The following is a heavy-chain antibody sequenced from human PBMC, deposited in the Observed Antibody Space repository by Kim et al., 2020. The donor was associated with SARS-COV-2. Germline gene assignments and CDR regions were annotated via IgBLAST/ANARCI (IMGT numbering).Heavy chain of an antibody. J-gene: IGHJ4*01. V-gene: IGHV3-23*01. CDR2: VDTSGRRT. D-gene: IGHD3-10*01. CDR1: GFTFSSAA. Sequence: GGSLRLSCAASGFTFSSAAMTWVRRAPGKGLEWVSSVDTSGRRTYYADSVKGRFTISRDNSRNTLHLQMNSLRAEDTGVFYCARDRLDASGSYPWGHY. CDR3: ARDRLDASGSYPWGHY.